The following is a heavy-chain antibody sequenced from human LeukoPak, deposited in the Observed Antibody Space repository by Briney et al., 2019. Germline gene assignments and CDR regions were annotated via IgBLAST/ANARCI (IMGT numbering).Heavy chain of an antibody. CDR3: AKDLPAFIPAAIGCFDY. D-gene: IGHD2-2*01. J-gene: IGHJ4*02. CDR1: GFMFNDYY. CDR2: ISSSGSII. Sequence: GGSLRLSCAASGFMFNDYYMSWIRQAPGKGLEWVSYISSSGSIIYYADSVKGRFTISRDNAKNSLNLQMNSRRAEDTAVYYCAKDLPAFIPAAIGCFDYWGQGTLVTVSS. V-gene: IGHV3-11*01.